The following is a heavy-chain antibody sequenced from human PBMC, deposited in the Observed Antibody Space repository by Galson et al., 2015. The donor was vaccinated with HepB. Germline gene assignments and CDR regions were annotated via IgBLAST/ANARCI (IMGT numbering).Heavy chain of an antibody. Sequence: ETLSLTCTVSGGSISSYYWSWIRQPPGKGLEWIGYIYYSGSTNYNPSLKSRVTISVDTSKNQFSLKLSSVTAADTAVYYCARHAYPGGGWFWFDPWGQGTLVTVSS. CDR2: IYYSGST. CDR3: ARHAYPGGGWFWFDP. V-gene: IGHV4-59*08. CDR1: GGSISSYY. J-gene: IGHJ5*02. D-gene: IGHD3-10*01.